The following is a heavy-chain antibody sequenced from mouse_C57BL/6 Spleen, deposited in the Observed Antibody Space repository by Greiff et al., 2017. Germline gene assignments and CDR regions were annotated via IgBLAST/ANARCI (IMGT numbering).Heavy chain of an antibody. J-gene: IGHJ2*01. Sequence: QVQLQQPGAELVKPGASVTMSCKASGYTFTSYWITWVKQRPGQGLEWIGDIYPGSGSTNYNEKFKSKATLTVDTSSSTAYMQLSSLTSEDSAVYYCAREDYGNYYFDYWGQGTTLTVSS. D-gene: IGHD2-1*01. V-gene: IGHV1-55*01. CDR2: IYPGSGST. CDR1: GYTFTSYW. CDR3: AREDYGNYYFDY.